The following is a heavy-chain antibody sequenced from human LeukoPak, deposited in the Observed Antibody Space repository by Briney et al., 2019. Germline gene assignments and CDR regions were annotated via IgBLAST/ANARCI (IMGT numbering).Heavy chain of an antibody. V-gene: IGHV3-21*01. CDR3: ARDKPTFHNWRSPYYFDY. CDR2: ISSLSDYI. Sequence: GGSLRLSCAASGFTFSSYGMNWARQAPGKGLEWVSSISSLSDYIYYADSLKGRFTISRDNAKNSLYLQMNSLRAEDTAVYFCARDKPTFHNWRSPYYFDYWGQGTLVTVSS. D-gene: IGHD3-16*01. J-gene: IGHJ4*02. CDR1: GFTFSSYG.